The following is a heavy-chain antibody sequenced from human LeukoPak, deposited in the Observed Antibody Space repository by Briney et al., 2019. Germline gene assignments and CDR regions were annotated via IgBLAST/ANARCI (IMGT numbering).Heavy chain of an antibody. CDR3: ATGPRWLQYFDY. CDR2: IIPIFGTA. D-gene: IGHD5-24*01. J-gene: IGHJ4*02. V-gene: IGHV1-69*05. Sequence: ASVKVSCKASGGTFSSYAISWVRQVPGQGLEWMGGIIPIFGTANYAQKFQGRVTITTDESTSTAYMELSSLRSEDTAVYYCATGPRWLQYFDYWGQGTLVTVSS. CDR1: GGTFSSYA.